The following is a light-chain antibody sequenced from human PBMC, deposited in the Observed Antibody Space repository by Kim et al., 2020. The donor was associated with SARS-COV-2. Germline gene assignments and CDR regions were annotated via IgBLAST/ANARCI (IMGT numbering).Light chain of an antibody. CDR3: HQYNDWPPGDT. J-gene: IGKJ2*01. V-gene: IGKV3-15*01. CDR2: GAS. CDR1: QSVSNN. Sequence: SPGESATLSCRASQSVSNNLAWYQHKPGPPPRLLIYGASTRATGVPARFSGSGSGTYFTLTVSSLQSEDFAVYYCHQYNDWPPGDTFGQGTKLEI.